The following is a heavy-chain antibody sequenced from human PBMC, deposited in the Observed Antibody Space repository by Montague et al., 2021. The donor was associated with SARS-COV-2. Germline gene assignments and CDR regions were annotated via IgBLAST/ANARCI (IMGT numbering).Heavy chain of an antibody. Sequence: CAISGDSVASDVASCKWKRHSPERGLERLGGTYYRSKWYNDYAESVKSRITIDPDTSKHQFSLHLNSVTPEDTAVYYCARIPVGSKYYFDFWGQGTLVTVSS. V-gene: IGHV6-1*01. J-gene: IGHJ4*02. CDR3: ARIPVGSKYYFDF. CDR1: GDSVASDVAS. D-gene: IGHD2-2*01. CDR2: TYYRSKWYN.